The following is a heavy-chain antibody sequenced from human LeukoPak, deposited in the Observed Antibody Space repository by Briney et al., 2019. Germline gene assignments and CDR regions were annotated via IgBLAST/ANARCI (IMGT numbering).Heavy chain of an antibody. J-gene: IGHJ4*02. V-gene: IGHV3-33*01. CDR3: AREGVGYYLDQ. CDR2: IWYDGSNK. CDR1: GFTFSSYG. D-gene: IGHD2-15*01. Sequence: GRSLRLSCAASGFTFSSYGMHWVRQAPGKGLEWVAVIWYDGSNKYYADSVKGRFTISRDNSKNTLYLQMNSLRAEDTAVYYCAREGVGYYLDQWGQGTLVTVSS.